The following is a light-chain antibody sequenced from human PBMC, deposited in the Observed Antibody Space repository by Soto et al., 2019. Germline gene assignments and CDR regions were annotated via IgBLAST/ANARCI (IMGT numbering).Light chain of an antibody. CDR3: QQSYSTPLT. CDR2: AAS. V-gene: IGKV1-39*01. CDR1: QSISGF. J-gene: IGKJ4*01. Sequence: DIQMTHSPSSLPVPVGNGVTITCRASQSISGFLNWYQQKLGKAPKLLIDAASSLQSGVPSRFSGSGSGTDFTLTISSLQPEDFATYYCQQSYSTPLTFGGGTKVDIK.